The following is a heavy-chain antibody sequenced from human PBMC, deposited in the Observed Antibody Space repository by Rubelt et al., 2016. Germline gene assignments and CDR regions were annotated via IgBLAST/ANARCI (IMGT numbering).Heavy chain of an antibody. J-gene: IGHJ4*02. CDR2: ISTFNGNT. CDR1: GYTFITYG. V-gene: IGHV1-18*01. Sequence: QVQLVQSGAEVKKPGASVKVSCKASGYTFITYGISWVRQAPGQGLEWMGWISTFNGNTKYAQKHQGRVTMTTDTSPATAYMELTNLRSDDTAGYYCSRGLETINGYWGQGTLVTVSS. D-gene: IGHD5-24*01. CDR3: SRGLETINGY.